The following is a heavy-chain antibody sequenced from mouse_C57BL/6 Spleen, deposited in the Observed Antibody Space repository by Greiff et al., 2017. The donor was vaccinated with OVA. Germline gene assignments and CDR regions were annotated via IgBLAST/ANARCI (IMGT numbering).Heavy chain of an antibody. J-gene: IGHJ2*01. CDR1: GYAFTNYL. D-gene: IGHD2-3*01. CDR2: INPGSGGT. V-gene: IGHV1-54*01. CDR3: ARKEGVYDGYYVPY. Sequence: QVQLQQSGAELVRPGTSVKVSCKASGYAFTNYLIEWVKQRPGQGLEWIGVINPGSGGTNYNEKFKGKATLTADKSSSTAYMQLSSLTSEDSAVYFCARKEGVYDGYYVPYWGQGTTLTVSS.